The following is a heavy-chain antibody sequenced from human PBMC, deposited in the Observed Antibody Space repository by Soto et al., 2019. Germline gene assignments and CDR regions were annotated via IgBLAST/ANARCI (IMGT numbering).Heavy chain of an antibody. Sequence: QVQLVQSGAEMKEPGSSVKVSCKTSGGTFSSSAISWLRQAPGQGLEWMGGIIPLFRTPDYAQKFQGRVTIAADESTSTSYMELSSLRSEDTAVYYFARDTDRLQLGGNYYYSLDVWGQGTTITVSS. CDR1: GGTFSSSA. CDR2: IIPLFRTP. CDR3: ARDTDRLQLGGNYYYSLDV. V-gene: IGHV1-69*12. D-gene: IGHD4-4*01. J-gene: IGHJ6*02.